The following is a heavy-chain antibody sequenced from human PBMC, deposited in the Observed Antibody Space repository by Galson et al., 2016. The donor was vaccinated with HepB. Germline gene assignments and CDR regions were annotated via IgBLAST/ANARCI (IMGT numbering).Heavy chain of an antibody. CDR3: GKHGGFDY. V-gene: IGHV3-11*03. D-gene: IGHD3-16*01. Sequence: SLRLYCAASGFTFSDYYMSWIRQAPGKGLEWVSYVGSSNSHRSLADSVKGRFTISRDNAKNSLYLQMSYLRAGDTAVYYCGKHGGFDYWGQGALVTVSS. CDR2: VGSSNSHR. J-gene: IGHJ4*02. CDR1: GFTFSDYY.